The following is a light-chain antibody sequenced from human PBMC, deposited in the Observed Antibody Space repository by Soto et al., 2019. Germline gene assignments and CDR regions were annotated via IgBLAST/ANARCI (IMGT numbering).Light chain of an antibody. Sequence: QSVLTQPASVSGSPGQSITISCTATSSDVGSFNYVSWYQHHPGKAPKLMIYQVTSRPSRVSNRFSGSKSGNTASLTISGLQAEDEADYYCVSYATSTTLNVFGSGTKGTVL. CDR2: QVT. CDR1: SSDVGSFNY. J-gene: IGLJ1*01. V-gene: IGLV2-14*01. CDR3: VSYATSTTLNV.